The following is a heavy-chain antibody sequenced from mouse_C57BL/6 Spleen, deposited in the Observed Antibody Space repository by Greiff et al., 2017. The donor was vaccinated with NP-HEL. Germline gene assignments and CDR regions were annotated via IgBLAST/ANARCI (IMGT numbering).Heavy chain of an antibody. J-gene: IGHJ4*01. CDR2: IDPNSGGT. D-gene: IGHD2-14*01. CDR3: ARSGDRDYAMDY. V-gene: IGHV1-72*01. Sequence: QVQLKQPGAELVKPGASVKLSCKASGYTFTSYWMHWVKQRPGRGLEWIGRIDPNSGGTKYNEQFKSKATLTVDKPSSTAYMQLSSLTSEDSAVYYCARSGDRDYAMDYWGQGTSVTVSS. CDR1: GYTFTSYW.